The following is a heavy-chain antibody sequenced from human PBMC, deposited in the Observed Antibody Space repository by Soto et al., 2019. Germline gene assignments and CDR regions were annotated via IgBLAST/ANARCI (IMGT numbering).Heavy chain of an antibody. Sequence: PGESLKISCKGSGCIFANDWIAWVRQMPGKGLEWMGIIFPGDSDTRYSPSFQGQVTISADKSINTAYLQWSSLKASDTAVYYCARRVAAHPYFDCWGQGALVTVSS. CDR2: IFPGDSDT. J-gene: IGHJ4*02. CDR1: GCIFANDW. D-gene: IGHD6-6*01. V-gene: IGHV5-51*01. CDR3: ARRVAAHPYFDC.